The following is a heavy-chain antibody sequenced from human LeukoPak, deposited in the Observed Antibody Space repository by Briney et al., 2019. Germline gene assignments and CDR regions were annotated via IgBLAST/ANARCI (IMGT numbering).Heavy chain of an antibody. CDR2: ISSSSSYI. J-gene: IGHJ6*04. V-gene: IGHV3-21*01. CDR3: AELGITMIGGV. D-gene: IGHD3-10*02. Sequence: GGSLRLSCAASGFTFNSYSMNWVRQAPGKGLEWVSSISSSSSYIYYADSVKGRFTISRDNAKNSLYLQMNSLRAEDTAVYYCAELGITMIGGVWGKGTTVTISS. CDR1: GFTFNSYS.